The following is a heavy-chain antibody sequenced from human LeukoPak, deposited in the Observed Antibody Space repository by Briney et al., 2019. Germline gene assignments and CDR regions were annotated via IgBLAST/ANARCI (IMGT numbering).Heavy chain of an antibody. CDR1: GFTFSYSY. V-gene: IGHV3-11*05. CDR3: ARESSGTYYLKQ. J-gene: IGHJ4*02. CDR2: ISSRGDST. Sequence: PGGSLRPSCAAPGFTFSYSYMNWIRQAPGNGPEWVSSISSRGDSTNYADSVKGRFTISRDNAKNSLYLQMNSLRAEDTAVYYCARESSGTYYLKQWGQGTLVTVYS. D-gene: IGHD1-26*01.